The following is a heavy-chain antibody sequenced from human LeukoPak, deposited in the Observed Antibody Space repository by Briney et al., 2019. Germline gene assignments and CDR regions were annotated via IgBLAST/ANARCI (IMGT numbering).Heavy chain of an antibody. CDR2: INHSGGT. V-gene: IGHV4-34*01. CDR3: ASLTGDRGWYFDL. CDR1: GGSFSGYY. Sequence: SETLSLTCAVYGGSFSGYYWSWIRQPPGKGLEWIGEINHSGGTNYNPSLKSRVTISVDTSKNQFSLKLSSVTAADTAVYYCASLTGDRGWYFDLWGRGTLVTVSS. D-gene: IGHD7-27*01. J-gene: IGHJ2*01.